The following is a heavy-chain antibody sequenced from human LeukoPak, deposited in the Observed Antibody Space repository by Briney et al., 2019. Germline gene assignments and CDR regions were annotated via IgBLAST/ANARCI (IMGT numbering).Heavy chain of an antibody. CDR3: AREPGVSSRDSRECGAFDV. Sequence: GGSLRLSCAASGFSFSQYWMTWVRQSPGKGLQWVANINQNGREQQYADPVKGRFIISRDNTDNWLYLQLHNPRGEDNGQYFCAREPGVSSRDSRECGAFDVWGQGTVVTISS. D-gene: IGHD3-22*01. CDR2: INQNGREQ. J-gene: IGHJ3*01. V-gene: IGHV3-7*01. CDR1: GFSFSQYW.